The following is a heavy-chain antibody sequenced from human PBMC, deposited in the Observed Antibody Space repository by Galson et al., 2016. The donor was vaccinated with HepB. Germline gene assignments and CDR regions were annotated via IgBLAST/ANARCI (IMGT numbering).Heavy chain of an antibody. D-gene: IGHD1-20*01. CDR1: GFTFSNYW. CDR2: IKQDGSEK. Sequence: SLRLSCAASGFTFSNYWMTWVRQAPGKGLEWVAKIKQDGSEKYYVDSVKGRFTISRDNAKNALYLQMNSPRVVDTAVYYCARTITGTPWHHYYYGMDVWGQGTTVSVSS. CDR3: ARTITGTPWHHYYYGMDV. J-gene: IGHJ6*02. V-gene: IGHV3-7*01.